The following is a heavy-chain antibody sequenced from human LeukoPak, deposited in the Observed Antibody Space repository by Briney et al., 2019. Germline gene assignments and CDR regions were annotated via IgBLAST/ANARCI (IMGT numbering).Heavy chain of an antibody. Sequence: PGGSLRLSCAASGFTFSDYAMNWVRQAPGKGLEWVSSISSGGSYISYADSVKGRFTVSRDNAKDSLFLQMRSLRDKDTAVYYCARGPALYCTSSSCLDGVDWGQGTLVSVSS. CDR2: ISSGGSYI. CDR1: GFTFSDYA. V-gene: IGHV3-21*01. J-gene: IGHJ4*02. D-gene: IGHD2-2*01. CDR3: ARGPALYCTSSSCLDGVD.